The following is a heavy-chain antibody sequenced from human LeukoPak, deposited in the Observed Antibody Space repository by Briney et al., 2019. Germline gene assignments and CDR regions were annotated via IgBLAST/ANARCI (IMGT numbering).Heavy chain of an antibody. CDR1: GGSLRGYY. CDR2: IYTSGST. Sequence: SETLSLTCTVSGGSLRGYYWSWIREPAGTGLEWIRRIYTSGSTNYNPSLTSRVTMSVDTSKNQFSLKLSSVTAADTAVYYWARAGFTYCSGGSCYPDLLFDYWGQGTLVTVSS. J-gene: IGHJ4*02. D-gene: IGHD2-15*01. CDR3: ARAGFTYCSGGSCYPDLLFDY. V-gene: IGHV4-4*07.